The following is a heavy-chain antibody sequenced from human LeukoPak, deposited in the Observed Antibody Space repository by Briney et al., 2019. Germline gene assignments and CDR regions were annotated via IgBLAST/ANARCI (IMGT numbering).Heavy chain of an antibody. CDR1: GGTFSSYA. CDR3: ARDGYSYGVTGPFDY. V-gene: IGHV1-69*01. J-gene: IGHJ4*02. CDR2: IIPIFGTA. D-gene: IGHD5-18*01. Sequence: ASVTVSCKASGGTFSSYAISWVRQAPGQGLEWMGGIIPIFGTANYAQKFQGRVTITADESTSTAYMELSSLGSEDTAVYYCARDGYSYGVTGPFDYWGQGTLVTVSS.